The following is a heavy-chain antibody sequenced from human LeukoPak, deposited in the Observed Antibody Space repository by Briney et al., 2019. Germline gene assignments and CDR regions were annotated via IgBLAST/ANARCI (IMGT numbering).Heavy chain of an antibody. V-gene: IGHV1-2*06. CDR1: GYTFTGYD. D-gene: IGHD6-19*01. CDR2: INPNSGGT. J-gene: IGHJ5*02. CDR3: ARDKGYSSGWYNWFDP. Sequence: ASVKVSCKASGYTFTGYDMHWVRQAPGQGLEWMGRINPNSGGTNYAQKFQGRVTMTRDTSISTAYMELSRLRSDDTAVYYCARDKGYSSGWYNWFDPWGQGTLVTVSS.